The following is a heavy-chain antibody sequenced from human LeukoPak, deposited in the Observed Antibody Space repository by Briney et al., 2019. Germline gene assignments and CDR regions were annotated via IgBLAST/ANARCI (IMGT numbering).Heavy chain of an antibody. CDR1: GFTFSNYA. CDR2: ISGSGGST. CDR3: AKALGSVVVVAVDY. Sequence: PGGSLRLSCAASGFTFSNYAMSWVRQAPRKGLEWVSGISGSGGSTYYADSVKGRFTISRDNSKNTLYLQMSSLKAEDTAVYYCAKALGSVVVVAVDYWGQGALVTVSS. V-gene: IGHV3-23*01. J-gene: IGHJ4*02. D-gene: IGHD2-15*01.